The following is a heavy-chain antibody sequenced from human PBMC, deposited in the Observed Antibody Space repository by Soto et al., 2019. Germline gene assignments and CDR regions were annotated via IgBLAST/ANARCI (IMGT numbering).Heavy chain of an antibody. CDR2: ISYDGSNK. V-gene: IGHV3-30-3*01. Sequence: PGGSLRLSCAASGFTFSSYAMHWVRQAPGKGLEWVAVISYDGSNKYYADSVKGRFTISRDNSKNTLYLQMNSLRAEDTAVYYCARAGYSSSFSGADYYGMDVWGQGTTVTVSS. D-gene: IGHD6-6*01. CDR1: GFTFSSYA. J-gene: IGHJ6*02. CDR3: ARAGYSSSFSGADYYGMDV.